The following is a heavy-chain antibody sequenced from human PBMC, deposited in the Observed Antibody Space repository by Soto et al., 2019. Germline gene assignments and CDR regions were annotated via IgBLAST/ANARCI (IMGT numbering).Heavy chain of an antibody. D-gene: IGHD3-9*01. Sequence: QLQLQESGPGLVKPSETLSLTCSVSDDSINSDKYYCGWIRQPPGKVLEWIGSTDYRCNAYYNPSLQTRVTISLDKANGQFSLRLNSVSAADSAVYFCARLEGLATYSYYFDFWGPGALVTVSS. CDR3: ARLEGLATYSYYFDF. J-gene: IGHJ4*02. CDR2: TDYRCNA. CDR1: DDSINSDKYY. V-gene: IGHV4-39*01.